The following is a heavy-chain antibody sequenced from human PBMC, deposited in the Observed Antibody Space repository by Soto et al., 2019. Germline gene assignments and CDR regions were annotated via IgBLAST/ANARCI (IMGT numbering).Heavy chain of an antibody. V-gene: IGHV5-51*01. J-gene: IGHJ6*02. Sequence: PGEDLKISCKGFGYSFTSSWLGRVRPMPGKGLEWVGIIYPGDSDTRYSPSCQGQVTISADKTISTAYLQWSSLKASDTAMYYCARHTSSYELYYYYGMDVWGQGTTVTVSS. D-gene: IGHD2-2*01. CDR3: ARHTSSYELYYYYGMDV. CDR1: GYSFTSSW. CDR2: IYPGDSDT.